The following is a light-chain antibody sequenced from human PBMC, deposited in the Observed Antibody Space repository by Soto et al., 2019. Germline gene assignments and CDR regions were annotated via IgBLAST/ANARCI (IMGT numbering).Light chain of an antibody. CDR3: EQRKSYPIT. V-gene: IGKV1-9*01. CDR2: AAS. Sequence: DIQLTQSPSFLSASVGDRVTITCRASQDINTYLAWYQQKPGKAPKLLIFAASTLQNGVPSRFSGSGSGTGFTVTITSLQPEDFATYYCEQRKSYPITFGQGTRLESK. CDR1: QDINTY. J-gene: IGKJ5*01.